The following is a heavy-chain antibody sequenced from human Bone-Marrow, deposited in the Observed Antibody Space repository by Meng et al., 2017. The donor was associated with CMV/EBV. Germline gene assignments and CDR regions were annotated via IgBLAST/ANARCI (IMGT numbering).Heavy chain of an antibody. V-gene: IGHV3-74*01. CDR1: GFAFNTHW. Sequence: GGSLRLSCAASGFAFNTHWMHWVRQAPGKGLVWVSRINNDGSSTGYADSVKGRFTISRDNAKNTLYLQMTSLRAEDTAVYYCAREGYWAYYFDKWGQGTRVTGSS. CDR3: AREGYWAYYFDK. CDR2: INNDGSST. J-gene: IGHJ4*02. D-gene: IGHD1-26*01.